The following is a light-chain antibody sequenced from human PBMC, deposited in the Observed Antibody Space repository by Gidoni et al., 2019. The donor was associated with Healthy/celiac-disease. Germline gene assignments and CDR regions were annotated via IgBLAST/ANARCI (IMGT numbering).Light chain of an antibody. Sequence: DNQRTQSPSSLSASVGDRVTITCRASQGISNYLAWYQQKPGKVPKLLIYAASTLQSGVPSRFSGSGSGTDFTLTISSLQPDDFATYYCQKYNSAPPWTFGQGTKVEIK. CDR3: QKYNSAPPWT. CDR1: QGISNY. V-gene: IGKV1-27*01. J-gene: IGKJ1*01. CDR2: AAS.